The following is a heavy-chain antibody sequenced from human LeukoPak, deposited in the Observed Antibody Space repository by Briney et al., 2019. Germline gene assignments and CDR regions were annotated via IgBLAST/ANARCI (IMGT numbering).Heavy chain of an antibody. J-gene: IGHJ4*02. CDR1: GLTFSSFW. CDR2: IDSDESIT. Sequence: GGSLRLSCEASGLTFSSFWMHCVRQDPGRGLVWVSRIDSDESITDYADSVKGRFTISRDNARNTLYLQMDSLRVEDTAVYYCVTQFDYWGQGTLVTVSS. V-gene: IGHV3-74*01. CDR3: VTQFDY.